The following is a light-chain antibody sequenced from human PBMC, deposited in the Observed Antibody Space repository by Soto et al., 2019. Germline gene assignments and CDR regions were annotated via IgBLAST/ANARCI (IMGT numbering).Light chain of an antibody. J-gene: IGLJ1*01. Sequence: QSALTQPASVSGSPGQSITISCTGTSSDVGGYNLVSWYQQHPDKAPKLMIYEGSKRPSGVSNRLSGSKSGNTASLTMSGLQAEDEADYYCCSYAGSSTYVFGTGTKVTVL. V-gene: IGLV2-23*01. CDR3: CSYAGSSTYV. CDR2: EGS. CDR1: SSDVGGYNL.